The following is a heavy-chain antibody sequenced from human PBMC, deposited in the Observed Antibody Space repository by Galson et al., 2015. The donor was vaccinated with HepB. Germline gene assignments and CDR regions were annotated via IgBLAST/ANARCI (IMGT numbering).Heavy chain of an antibody. CDR1: GFTFSSYG. CDR2: ISYDGSNK. Sequence: SLRLSCAASGFTFSSYGMHWVRQAPGKGLEWVAVISYDGSNKYYADSVKGRFTISRDNSKNTLYLQMNSLRAEDTAVYYCATSGYYDFWSGYYKSDAFDIWGQGTMVTVSS. CDR3: ATSGYYDFWSGYYKSDAFDI. V-gene: IGHV3-30*03. J-gene: IGHJ3*02. D-gene: IGHD3-3*01.